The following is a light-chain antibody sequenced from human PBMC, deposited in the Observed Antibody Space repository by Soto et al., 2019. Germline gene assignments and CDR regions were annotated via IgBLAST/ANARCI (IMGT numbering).Light chain of an antibody. CDR3: QQSYATPRT. CDR2: AAS. V-gene: IGKV1-39*01. J-gene: IGKJ5*01. Sequence: DIQMTHSPSSLSASVGDRLTITCRASQSIGKFLNWYQQKPGTAPNLLISAASSLQSGVPSRFSGTGSGTEFTLTISSLQPEDFATYFCQQSYATPRTFGQGTRLEIK. CDR1: QSIGKF.